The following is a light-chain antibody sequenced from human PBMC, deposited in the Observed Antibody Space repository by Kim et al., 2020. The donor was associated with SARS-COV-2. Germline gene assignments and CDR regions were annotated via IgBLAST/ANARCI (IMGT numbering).Light chain of an antibody. V-gene: IGLV7-43*01. CDR3: LLDYGAIRV. J-gene: IGLJ3*02. CDR2: STQ. Sequence: QAVVTQEPSLTVSPGGTVTLTCASTTGAVTSGNHPSWLQQKTGQAPRALIFSTQNKHFWTPDRFSGSRLGGKTALTLSNIQPDDESDYYCLLDYGAIRVFGGGTQRSV. CDR1: TGAVTSGNH.